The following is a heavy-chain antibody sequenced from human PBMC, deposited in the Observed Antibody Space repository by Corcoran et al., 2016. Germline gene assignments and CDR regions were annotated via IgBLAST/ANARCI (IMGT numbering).Heavy chain of an antibody. D-gene: IGHD6-13*01. V-gene: IGHV1-46*01. J-gene: IGHJ4*02. CDR2: INPSGGST. CDR3: ARDAGIAAAGNGYFDC. Sequence: QVQLVQSGAEVKKPGASVKVSCKASGYTFTSYYMHWVRQAPGQGLEWMGIINPSGGSTSYAQKFQGRVTMTRDTSTSTVYMELSSLRSEDTAVYYCARDAGIAAAGNGYFDCWGQGTLVTVSS. CDR1: GYTFTSYY.